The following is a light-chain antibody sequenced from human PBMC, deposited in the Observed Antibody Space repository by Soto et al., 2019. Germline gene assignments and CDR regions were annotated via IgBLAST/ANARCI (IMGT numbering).Light chain of an antibody. Sequence: QSALTQPASVSGSPGQSITISCTGTSSDVGGYNYIYWYQQHPPKAPKLLVFDVTNRPSGPSHRFSVSESGNTASLAISGLQPEDEAYYYCSSYTGRNTRIFGGGTKLTVL. CDR2: DVT. CDR3: SSYTGRNTRI. CDR1: SSDVGGYNY. J-gene: IGLJ2*01. V-gene: IGLV2-14*03.